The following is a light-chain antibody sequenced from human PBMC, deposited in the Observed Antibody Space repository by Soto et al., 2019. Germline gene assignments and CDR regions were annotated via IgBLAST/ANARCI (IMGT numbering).Light chain of an antibody. V-gene: IGKV1-5*01. CDR3: QQYNTYSGT. J-gene: IGKJ1*01. CDR2: DVS. Sequence: DIQMTQSPSTLSASVGDTVTITCRASQSTSSWLAWYQQKPGKAPKVLIYDVSSLESGVPSRFSGSGSGTEFTLTINSLQPDDFATYYCQQYNTYSGTFGPATKVEIK. CDR1: QSTSSW.